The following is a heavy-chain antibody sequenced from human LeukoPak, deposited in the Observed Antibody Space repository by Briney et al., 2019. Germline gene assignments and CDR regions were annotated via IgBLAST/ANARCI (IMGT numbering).Heavy chain of an antibody. D-gene: IGHD5-18*01. Sequence: PGGSLRLSCAASGFTFSSYGMHWVRQAPGKGLEWVAVISYDGSNKYYADSVKGRFTISRDNSKNTLYLQMNSLRAEDTAVYYCAKDGEPRGYRVWFDYWGQGTLVTVSS. CDR3: AKDGEPRGYRVWFDY. CDR2: ISYDGSNK. J-gene: IGHJ4*02. CDR1: GFTFSSYG. V-gene: IGHV3-30*18.